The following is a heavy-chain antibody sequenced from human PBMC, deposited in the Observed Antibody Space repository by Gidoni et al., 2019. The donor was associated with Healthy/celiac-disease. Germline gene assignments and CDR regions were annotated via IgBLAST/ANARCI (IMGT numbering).Heavy chain of an antibody. CDR1: GGSFSGYY. Sequence: HVQLQQWGAGLLKPSETLSLTCSVYGGSFSGYYWSWIRQPPGKGLEWIGEINHSGSTNYNPSLKSRVTISVDPSKTQFSLQLSSVTAADTAVYYCARKRWKWDGSSGPFDYWGQGTLVTVSS. D-gene: IGHD6-6*01. J-gene: IGHJ4*02. CDR3: ARKRWKWDGSSGPFDY. CDR2: INHSGST. V-gene: IGHV4-34*01.